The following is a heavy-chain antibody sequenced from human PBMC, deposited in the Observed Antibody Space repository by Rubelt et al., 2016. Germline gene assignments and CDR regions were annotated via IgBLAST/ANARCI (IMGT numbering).Heavy chain of an antibody. J-gene: IGHJ4*02. V-gene: IGHV4-34*01. Sequence: QVRLKQWGAGPLQPSETLSLTCAVYGGSFSGFYWSWIRQSPGKGLEWVGKINHSGNSNYNPSLKRQGTISVETSKNQSSLKLRSVTAADTALYYCARLSQETQYGDSFDYWGQGTLVTVSS. CDR3: ARLSQETQYGDSFDY. CDR2: INHSGNS. D-gene: IGHD4-17*01. CDR1: GGSFSGFY.